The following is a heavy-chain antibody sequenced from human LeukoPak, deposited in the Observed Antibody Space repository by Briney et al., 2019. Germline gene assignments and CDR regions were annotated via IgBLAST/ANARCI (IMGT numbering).Heavy chain of an antibody. CDR2: ISGAGGFTNTT. D-gene: IGHD4-23*01. J-gene: IGHJ5*02. V-gene: IGHV3-23*01. CDR3: VKDRRNAGNSALSWFDP. CDR1: GFTFSKYA. Sequence: PGGSLRLSCAASGFTFSKYAMTWVRPAPGKGLERVSTISGAGGFTNTTDYADSVKAPFTISRDNSDNKLYLQMYVQRADDTAVYYCVKDRRNAGNSALSWFDPWGQGTLVTVSS.